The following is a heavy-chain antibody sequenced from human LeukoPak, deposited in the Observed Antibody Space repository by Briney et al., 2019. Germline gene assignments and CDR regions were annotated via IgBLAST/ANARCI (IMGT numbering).Heavy chain of an antibody. V-gene: IGHV3-72*01. J-gene: IGHJ4*02. D-gene: IGHD1-26*01. CDR2: SRNKANSHTT. CDR3: TRGRSGTWPWYFDD. Sequence: GGSLRLSCAASGFSFMNAWMIWVRQAPGKGLEWVGRSRNKANSHTTEYAASVKGRFTISRDDSKNSLYLKLNSLKTEDTAVYYCTRGRSGTWPWYFDDWGQGTLVTVSS. CDR1: GFSFMNAW.